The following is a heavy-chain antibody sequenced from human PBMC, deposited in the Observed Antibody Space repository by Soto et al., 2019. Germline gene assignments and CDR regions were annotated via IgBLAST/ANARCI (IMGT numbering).Heavy chain of an antibody. CDR2: IYYSGST. CDR1: GGSISSYY. D-gene: IGHD3-3*01. Sequence: SETLSLTCTVSGGSISSYYWSWIRQPPGKGLEWIGYIYYSGSTNYNPSLKSRVTISVATSKNQFYLKLSSVTAADTAVYYCARGGPAITIFGVVRMDGWGKRTTVTFAS. J-gene: IGHJ6*04. CDR3: ARGGPAITIFGVVRMDG. V-gene: IGHV4-59*01.